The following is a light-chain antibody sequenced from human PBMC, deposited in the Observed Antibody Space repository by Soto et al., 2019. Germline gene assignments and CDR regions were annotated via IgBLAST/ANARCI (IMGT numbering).Light chain of an antibody. J-gene: IGLJ1*01. CDR3: SSYAGSNPFMV. V-gene: IGLV2-8*01. CDR1: SSDVGGYNY. Sequence: QSVLTQPPSASGSPGQSVTISCTGTSSDVGGYNYVSWYQQHPGKAPKLMIYEVSKRPSGVPDRFSGSKSGNTASLTVSGLQAEHEADYYCSSYAGSNPFMVFGTGTKVTV. CDR2: EVS.